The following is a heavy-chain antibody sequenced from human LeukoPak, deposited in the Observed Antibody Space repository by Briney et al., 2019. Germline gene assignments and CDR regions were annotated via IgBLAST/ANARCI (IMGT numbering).Heavy chain of an antibody. Sequence: PGGSLRLSCAASGFTFSSYGMHWVRQAPGKGLEWVAVISYDGSNKYYADSVKGRFTISRDNSKNTLYLEMNSLRAEDTAIYYCAKGRVSDQWGRGTLVTVSS. CDR3: AKGRVSDQ. J-gene: IGHJ4*02. V-gene: IGHV3-30*18. D-gene: IGHD2-8*01. CDR1: GFTFSSYG. CDR2: ISYDGSNK.